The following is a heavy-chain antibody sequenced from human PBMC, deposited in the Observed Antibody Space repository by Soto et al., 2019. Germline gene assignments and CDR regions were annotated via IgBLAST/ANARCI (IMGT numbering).Heavy chain of an antibody. Sequence: GGSLRLSXTASGLSVRNNYMSWVRQAPGMGLEWVSVIYNDGTTYYADSVKGRFTISRDTSKNTLSLQMDSLRAEDTAVYYCVRPLPSGRNYGMDVWGQGTTVTVS. CDR1: GLSVRNNY. CDR3: VRPLPSGRNYGMDV. V-gene: IGHV3-53*01. CDR2: IYNDGTT. J-gene: IGHJ6*02. D-gene: IGHD3-10*01.